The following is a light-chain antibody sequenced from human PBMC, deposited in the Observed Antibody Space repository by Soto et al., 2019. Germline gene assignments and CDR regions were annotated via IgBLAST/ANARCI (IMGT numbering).Light chain of an antibody. V-gene: IGKV3-15*01. CDR1: QSVSRD. Sequence: EIVLTQSPATLSVSPGEGATLSCRASQSVSRDLAWYQQKPGQAPRLLIYGASTRAPSIPARFSGSGSGTDFTLTISSLQSEDFAVYYCQQYDNCPTWTFGQGTKVDIK. J-gene: IGKJ1*01. CDR2: GAS. CDR3: QQYDNCPTWT.